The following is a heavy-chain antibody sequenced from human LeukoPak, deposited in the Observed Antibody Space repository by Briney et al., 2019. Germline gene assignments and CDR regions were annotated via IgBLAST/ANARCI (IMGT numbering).Heavy chain of an antibody. V-gene: IGHV1-18*01. CDR3: ARDSNRYSGSYDLN. CDR1: GGTFSSYA. J-gene: IGHJ4*02. D-gene: IGHD1-26*01. Sequence: GSSVKVSYKASGGTFSSYAISWVRQAPGQGLEWMGWISAYNGNTNYAQKLQGRVTMTTDTSTSTAYMELRSLRSDDTAVYYCARDSNRYSGSYDLNWGQGTLVTVSS. CDR2: ISAYNGNT.